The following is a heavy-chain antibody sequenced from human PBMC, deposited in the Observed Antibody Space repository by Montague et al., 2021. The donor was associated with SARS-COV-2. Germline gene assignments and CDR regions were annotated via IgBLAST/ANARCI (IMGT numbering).Heavy chain of an antibody. D-gene: IGHD3-3*01. CDR3: ARVAKLDVFGVYYYGLDV. V-gene: IGHV4-59*01. J-gene: IGHJ6*02. CDR1: GGSLSSFY. CDR2: IHYSGST. Sequence: SETLSLTCSVSGGSLSSFYWSWIRQSPGKGLEYIGYIHYSGSTNSSPSLNSRVTISLDTSKNQFSLNLRSVTTADTAAYYCARVAKLDVFGVYYYGLDVWGQGTTVTVSS.